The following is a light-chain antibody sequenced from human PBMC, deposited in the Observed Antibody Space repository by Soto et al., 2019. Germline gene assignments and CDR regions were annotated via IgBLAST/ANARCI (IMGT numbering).Light chain of an antibody. V-gene: IGKV1-17*03. CDR1: QGISNY. CDR2: ATS. CDR3: QESYSTPAVS. Sequence: DIQMTQSPSAMSASVGDRVTITCRASQGISNYLAWFQQKPGKVPKLLIYATSTLQSGVPARFSGSGSGTEFTLTISSLHAEDFATYFCQESYSTPAVSFGGGTKVDI. J-gene: IGKJ4*01.